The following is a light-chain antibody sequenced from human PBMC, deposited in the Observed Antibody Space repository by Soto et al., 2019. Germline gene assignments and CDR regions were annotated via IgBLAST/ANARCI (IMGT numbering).Light chain of an antibody. V-gene: IGKV3-20*01. CDR3: QQYGSSPFT. Sequence: PVERATLSCRASQSVSSYLAWYQQKPGQAPRLLIYGASTRATGIPDRFSGSESGTDFTLTISRLEPEDFVVYYCQQYGSSPFTFGQGTRLEIK. CDR2: GAS. J-gene: IGKJ5*01. CDR1: QSVSSY.